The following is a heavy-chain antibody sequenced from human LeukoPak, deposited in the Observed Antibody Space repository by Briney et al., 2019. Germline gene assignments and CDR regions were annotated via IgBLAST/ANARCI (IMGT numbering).Heavy chain of an antibody. CDR1: VGSIRDYY. CDR2: IYSSGST. Sequence: SETLSLTCSVSVGSIRDYYWSWIRQPPGKGLEWIGYIYSSGSTSYNPSLKGQVTISLDTSKNQFSLKLSSVTDADTAVYYCARGNKYAGVFDYWGQGTLVTISS. J-gene: IGHJ4*02. CDR3: ARGNKYAGVFDY. D-gene: IGHD1/OR15-1a*01. V-gene: IGHV4-59*01.